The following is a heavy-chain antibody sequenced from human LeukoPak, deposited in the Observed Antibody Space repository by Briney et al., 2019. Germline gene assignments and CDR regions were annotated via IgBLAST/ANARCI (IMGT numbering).Heavy chain of an antibody. CDR3: TRERDLVVVPAAIPYDY. CDR1: GFTFSGTA. CDR2: IRSKANNYAT. D-gene: IGHD2-2*02. Sequence: GGSLRLSCAVSGFTFSGTAVHWVRQASGKGLEWIGRIRSKANNYATAYAASVEGRFTISRDDSKNTAYLQMNSLKTEDTAVYYCTRERDLVVVPAAIPYDYWGQGTLVTVSS. V-gene: IGHV3-73*01. J-gene: IGHJ4*02.